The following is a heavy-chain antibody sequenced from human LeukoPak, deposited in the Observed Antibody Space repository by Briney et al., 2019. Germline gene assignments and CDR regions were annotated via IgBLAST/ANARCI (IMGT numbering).Heavy chain of an antibody. V-gene: IGHV4-59*01. CDR3: ARGLPSYDFWSGYYPHYFDY. Sequence: PSETLSLTCTVSGGSIGSYYWSWIRQPPGKGLEWIGYIYYSGSTSYNPSLKSRVTISVDTSKNQFSLKLSSVTAADTAVYYCARGLPSYDFWSGYYPHYFDYWGQGTLVTVSS. CDR1: GGSIGSYY. J-gene: IGHJ4*02. CDR2: IYYSGST. D-gene: IGHD3-3*01.